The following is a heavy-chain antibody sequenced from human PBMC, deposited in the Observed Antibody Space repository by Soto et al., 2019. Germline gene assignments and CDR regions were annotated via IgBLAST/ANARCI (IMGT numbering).Heavy chain of an antibody. J-gene: IGHJ4*02. CDR2: ISYDGSNK. V-gene: IGHV3-30*18. CDR3: AKDTYISSWYGLGIDY. CDR1: GFTFSSYG. D-gene: IGHD6-13*01. Sequence: GGSLRLSCAASGFTFSSYGMHWVRQAPGKGLEWVAVISYDGSNKYYADSVKGRFTISRDNSKNTLYLQMNSLRAEDTAVYYCAKDTYISSWYGLGIDYWGQGNLLTVSS.